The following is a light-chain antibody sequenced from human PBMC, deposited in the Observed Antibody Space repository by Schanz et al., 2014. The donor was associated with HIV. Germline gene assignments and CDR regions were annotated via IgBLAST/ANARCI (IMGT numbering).Light chain of an antibody. CDR1: QSLTTNY. CDR2: DVS. J-gene: IGKJ1*01. CDR3: QQRINWPRT. Sequence: ETVLTQSPGSLSLSPGDRATLSCRASQSLTTNYLAWYQQKPGLAPRLLIYDVSNRATDIPARFSGSGSGTDFTLTISSLEPEDFAVYYCQQRINWPRTFGQGTKVEIK. V-gene: IGKV3-11*01.